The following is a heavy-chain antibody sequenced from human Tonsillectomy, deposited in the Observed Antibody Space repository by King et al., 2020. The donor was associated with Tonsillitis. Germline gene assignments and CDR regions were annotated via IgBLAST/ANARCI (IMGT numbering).Heavy chain of an antibody. J-gene: IGHJ3*02. Sequence: VQLVESGGGLVQPGGSLRLSCAASGFTVSSNYMSWVRQAPGKGLEWVSVIYSGGSTYYADSVKGRFTISRDNSKNTLYLQMNSLRAEDTAVYYCARDLGGGSSGPAYEAARVFAFDIWGQGTMVTVSS. CDR2: IYSGGST. CDR1: GFTVSSNY. V-gene: IGHV3-66*01. D-gene: IGHD1-26*01. CDR3: ARDLGGGSSGPAYEAARVFAFDI.